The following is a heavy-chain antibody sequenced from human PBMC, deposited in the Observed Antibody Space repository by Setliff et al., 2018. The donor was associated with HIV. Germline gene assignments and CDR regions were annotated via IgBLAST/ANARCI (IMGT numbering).Heavy chain of an antibody. D-gene: IGHD6-19*01. Sequence: PGESLKISCQGSGYSFTRYWIGWVRQMPGKGLEWMGIIFPGDSDTTYSPSFQGQVTVSADKSISTAYLQWSSLKASDTAMYYCAKHLSPGSGWYSKARGMDVWGQGTTVTVSS. CDR1: GYSFTRYW. CDR2: IFPGDSDT. CDR3: AKHLSPGSGWYSKARGMDV. J-gene: IGHJ6*02. V-gene: IGHV5-51*01.